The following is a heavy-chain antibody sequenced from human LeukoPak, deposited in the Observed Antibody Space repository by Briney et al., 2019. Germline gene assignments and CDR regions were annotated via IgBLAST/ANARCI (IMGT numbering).Heavy chain of an antibody. V-gene: IGHV3-64D*06. Sequence: GGSLRLSCSASGFTFSNYAMHWVRQAPGKGLEFVSGISSTGGSTNYPDSVKDRFSISRDNSKNTLYLQMTSLRAEDTAVYYCAKEEYGHWGQGTLVTVSS. CDR1: GFTFSNYA. D-gene: IGHD2/OR15-2a*01. J-gene: IGHJ4*02. CDR3: AKEEYGH. CDR2: ISSTGGST.